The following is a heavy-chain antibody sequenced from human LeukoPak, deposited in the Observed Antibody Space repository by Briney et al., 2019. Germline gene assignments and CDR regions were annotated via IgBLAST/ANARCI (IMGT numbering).Heavy chain of an antibody. D-gene: IGHD2-15*01. J-gene: IGHJ6*03. CDR2: IIPIFGTA. Sequence: GASVKVSCKXSGGTFSSDAISWVRQAPGQGLEWMGRIIPIFGTANYAQKFQGRVTITTDESTSTAYMELSSLRSEDTAVYYCARDLENCSGGSCPYYYYYYMDVWGKGTTVTVSS. CDR3: ARDLENCSGGSCPYYYYYYMDV. CDR1: GGTFSSDA. V-gene: IGHV1-69*05.